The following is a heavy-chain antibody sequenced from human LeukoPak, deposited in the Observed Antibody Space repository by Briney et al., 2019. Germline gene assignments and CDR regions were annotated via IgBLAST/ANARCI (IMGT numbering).Heavy chain of an antibody. V-gene: IGHV4-59*12. CDR1: GGSISSYY. D-gene: IGHD3-3*01. CDR3: ARDYGITIFGVRFYYMDV. CDR2: IYYSGST. J-gene: IGHJ6*03. Sequence: PSETLSLTCTVSGGSISSYYWSWIRQPPGKGLEWIGYIYYSGSTNYNPSLKSRVTMSVDTSKNQLSLKLSSVTAADTAVYYCARDYGITIFGVRFYYMDVWGKGTTVTVSS.